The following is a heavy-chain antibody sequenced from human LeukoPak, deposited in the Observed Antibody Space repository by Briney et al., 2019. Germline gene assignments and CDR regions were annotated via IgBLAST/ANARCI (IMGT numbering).Heavy chain of an antibody. V-gene: IGHV3-73*01. J-gene: IGHJ4*02. CDR2: IRTQANNDAT. D-gene: IGHD3-9*01. CDR3: AGDYNSLTGLNY. Sequence: HPGGSLRLSCAASGFTFRDSAMHWVRQASGKGLEWLGRIRTQANNDATAYGASVKGRFIISRDDSRNTAYLQMNSLKTEDTVLYYCAGDYNSLTGLNYWGQGTLVTVSS. CDR1: GFTFRDSA.